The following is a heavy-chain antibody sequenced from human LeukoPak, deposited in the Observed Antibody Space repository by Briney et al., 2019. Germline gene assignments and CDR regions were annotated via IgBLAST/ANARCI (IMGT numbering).Heavy chain of an antibody. J-gene: IGHJ4*02. CDR3: ATSAGILLWFGELSDGDY. Sequence: GGSLRLSCAASGFTFSSYAMSWVRQAPGKGLEWVSAISGSGGSTYYADSVKGRFTISRDNSKNTLYLQMNSLRAEDTAVYYCATSAGILLWFGELSDGDYWGQGTLVTVSS. D-gene: IGHD3-10*01. V-gene: IGHV3-23*01. CDR1: GFTFSSYA. CDR2: ISGSGGST.